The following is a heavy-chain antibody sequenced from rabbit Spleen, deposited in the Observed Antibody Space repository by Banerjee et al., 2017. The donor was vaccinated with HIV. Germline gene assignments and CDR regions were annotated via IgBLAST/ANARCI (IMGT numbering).Heavy chain of an antibody. CDR2: IYDGSSGST. CDR3: ARDSDGVYDYAFNL. D-gene: IGHD6-1*01. J-gene: IGHJ4*01. V-gene: IGHV1S40*01. CDR1: GFSLSSYY. Sequence: QSLEESGGDLVKPGASLTLTCTASGFSLSSYYMCWVRQAPGKGLEWIGCIYDGSSGSTWYASWAKGRFTFSKTSSTTVTLQMTSLTAADTATYFCARDSDGVYDYAFNLWGPGTLVTVS.